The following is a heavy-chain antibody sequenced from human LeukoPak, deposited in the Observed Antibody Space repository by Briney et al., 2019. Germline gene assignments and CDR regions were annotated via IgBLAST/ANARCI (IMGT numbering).Heavy chain of an antibody. CDR1: GFTFSSYS. D-gene: IGHD4-17*01. CDR2: ISSSSSYI. V-gene: IGHV3-21*01. Sequence: GGALRLSCAASGFTFSSYSMNWVRQAPGKGLEWVSSISSSSSYIYYADSVKGRFTISRDNAKNSLYLQMNSLRAEDTAVYYCARDPSPFYGDYGYWGQGTLVIVSS. J-gene: IGHJ4*02. CDR3: ARDPSPFYGDYGY.